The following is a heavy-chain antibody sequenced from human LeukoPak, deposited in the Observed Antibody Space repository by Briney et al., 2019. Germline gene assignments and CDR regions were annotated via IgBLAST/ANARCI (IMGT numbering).Heavy chain of an antibody. CDR1: GFTFSSYS. D-gene: IGHD4-23*01. CDR3: ARRGGYYYYYMVV. Sequence: GGSLRLSCAASGFTFSSYSMNWVRQAPGKGLEWVSYISSSSSTIYYADSVKGRFTISRDNAKNSLYLQMNSLRAEDTAVYYCARRGGYYYYYMVVWGKGTTVTVSS. CDR2: ISSSSSTI. V-gene: IGHV3-48*04. J-gene: IGHJ6*03.